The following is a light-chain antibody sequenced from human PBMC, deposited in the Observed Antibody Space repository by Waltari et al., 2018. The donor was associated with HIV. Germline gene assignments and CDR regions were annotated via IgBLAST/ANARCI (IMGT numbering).Light chain of an antibody. J-gene: IGLJ3*02. Sequence: QSELTQPPSTSGTPGQRVTISCSGTTSNIGSNYVSWYQRLPGTAPKVFIYRDNQRPSGVPARCSGSKSGTSASLAISGLRSEDEADYFCSVWDDTLSGPVFGGGTRLTVL. CDR2: RDN. V-gene: IGLV1-47*01. CDR1: TSNIGSNY. CDR3: SVWDDTLSGPV.